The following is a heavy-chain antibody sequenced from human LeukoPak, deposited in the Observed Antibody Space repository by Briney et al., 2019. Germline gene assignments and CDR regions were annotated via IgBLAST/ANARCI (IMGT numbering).Heavy chain of an antibody. V-gene: IGHV3-30-3*01. Sequence: PGRSLRLSCAASGFTFSSYAIHWVRQAPGKGLEWVAVISYDGSNKYYADSVKGRFTISRDNSKNTLYLQMNSLRAEDTAVYYCARGKITRVDYWGQGTLVTVSS. CDR1: GFTFSSYA. D-gene: IGHD3-3*01. CDR3: ARGKITRVDY. J-gene: IGHJ4*02. CDR2: ISYDGSNK.